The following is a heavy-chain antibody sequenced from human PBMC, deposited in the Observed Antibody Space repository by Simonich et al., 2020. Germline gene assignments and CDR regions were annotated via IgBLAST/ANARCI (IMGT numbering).Heavy chain of an antibody. CDR1: GFTFSTYW. CDR2: INSDVSST. J-gene: IGHJ3*02. Sequence: EVQLVESGGGLVQPGGSRRLSGAASGFTFSTYWMIWVRQAPGKGLVGVALINSDVSSTSYAASVKGRFTISRDNAKNTLYLQMNSLRAEDTAVYYCASFNVVPAADAFDIWGQGTMVTVSS. CDR3: ASFNVVPAADAFDI. V-gene: IGHV3-74*01. D-gene: IGHD2-2*01.